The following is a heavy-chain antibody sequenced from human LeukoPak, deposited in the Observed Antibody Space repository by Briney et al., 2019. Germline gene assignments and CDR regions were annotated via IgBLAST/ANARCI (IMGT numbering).Heavy chain of an antibody. CDR1: GGSFSGYY. J-gene: IGHJ4*02. D-gene: IGHD3-22*01. CDR3: ARGGYYDSSGYYDFDY. CDR2: INHSGST. Sequence: PSETLSLTCAVYGGSFSGYYWSWIRQPPRKGLEWIGEINHSGSTNYNPSLKSRVTISVDTSKNQFSLKLSSVTAADTAVYYCARGGYYDSSGYYDFDYWGQGTLVTVSS. V-gene: IGHV4-34*01.